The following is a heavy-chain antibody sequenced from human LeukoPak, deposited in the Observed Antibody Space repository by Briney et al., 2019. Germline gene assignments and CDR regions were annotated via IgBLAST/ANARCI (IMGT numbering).Heavy chain of an antibody. J-gene: IGHJ4*02. CDR1: GFTFSSYG. V-gene: IGHV3-30*18. CDR2: ISYDGSNK. D-gene: IGHD3-16*02. Sequence: PGRSPRLSCAASGFTFSSYGTHWVRQAPGKGLEWVAVISYDGSNKYYADSVKGRFTISRDNSKNTLHLQMNNLRAEDTALYYCAKCPVTFGGVIVITSGYFDYWGQGTLVTVSS. CDR3: AKCPVTFGGVIVITSGYFDY.